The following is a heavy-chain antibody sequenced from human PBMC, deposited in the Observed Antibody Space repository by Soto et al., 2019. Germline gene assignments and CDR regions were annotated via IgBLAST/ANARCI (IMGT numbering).Heavy chain of an antibody. CDR1: GYTFTSYC. V-gene: IGHV1-18*01. CDR3: AGDDVVAAASRVCLCYALDV. CDR2: ISPYNGNT. J-gene: IGHJ3*01. D-gene: IGHD2-15*01. Sequence: ASVKVSCKASGYTFTSYCISWVRQAPGQGLEWMGWISPYNGNTNYAQKLQGRVTMTTDTSTSTAYMELRSLRSDDTAVYYCAGDDVVAAASRVCLCYALDVWGQGTTVTVSS.